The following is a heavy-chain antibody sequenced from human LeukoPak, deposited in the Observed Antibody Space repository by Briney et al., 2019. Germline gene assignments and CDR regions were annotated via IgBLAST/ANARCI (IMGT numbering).Heavy chain of an antibody. J-gene: IGHJ4*02. CDR3: ARAYSSGWYQFDY. D-gene: IGHD6-19*01. CDR1: GYTFTGYY. CDR2: INPNSGGT. V-gene: IGHV1-2*02. Sequence: ASVKVSCKASGYTFTGYYMHWVRQAPRQGLEWMGWINPNSGGTNYAQKFQGRVTMTRDTSISTAYMELSRLRSDDTAVYYCARAYSSGWYQFDYWGQGTLVTVSS.